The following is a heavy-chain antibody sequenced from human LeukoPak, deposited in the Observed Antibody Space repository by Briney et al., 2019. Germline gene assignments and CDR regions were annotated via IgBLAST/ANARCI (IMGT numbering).Heavy chain of an antibody. CDR3: ARFLTVAVVPQRVDC. J-gene: IGHJ4*02. CDR1: GFNFDSYT. CDR2: ISSGSGHI. V-gene: IGHV3-21*01. D-gene: IGHD6-19*01. Sequence: GGSLRLSCAASGFNFDSYTMTWVRQAPGKGLEWVSSISSGSGHIYYAGSMKGRFTISRDNAKSSLYLQMNSLRAEDTAVYYCARFLTVAVVPQRVDCWGQGTLVTVSS.